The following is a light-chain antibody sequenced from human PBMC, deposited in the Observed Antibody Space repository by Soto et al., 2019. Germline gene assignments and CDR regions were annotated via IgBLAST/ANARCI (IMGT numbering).Light chain of an antibody. CDR1: QSVSNN. Sequence: MVLTQSPPTLSASPGERATLPCMVSQSVSNNLAWYQQKSGQAPRLLIYGASTRATGIPATFSGSGSGTEFTLTICSLQPGDSAVYYCQQFNVLPLTFGGGT. J-gene: IGKJ4*01. CDR3: QQFNVLPLT. V-gene: IGKV3-15*01. CDR2: GAS.